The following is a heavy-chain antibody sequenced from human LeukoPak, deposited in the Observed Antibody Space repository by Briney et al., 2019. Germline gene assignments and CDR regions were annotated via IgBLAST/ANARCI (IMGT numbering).Heavy chain of an antibody. V-gene: IGHV4-34*01. J-gene: IGHJ4*02. Sequence: AETLSLTCAVYGVSFSGYYWRWLRQPPGKGMEWSGEINHRGRTNYNPSRKSRVTISEKTCKKQFSLKRSSVTAADTAVYYCARSRLLRYFDWLPEGWGQGTLVTVSS. D-gene: IGHD3-9*01. CDR2: INHRGRT. CDR1: GVSFSGYY. CDR3: ARSRLLRYFDWLPEG.